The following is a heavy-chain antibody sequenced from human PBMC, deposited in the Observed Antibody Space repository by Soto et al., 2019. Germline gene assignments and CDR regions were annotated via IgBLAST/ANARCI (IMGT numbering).Heavy chain of an antibody. Sequence: PSETLSLTCAVYGGSFSCYYGSWIRQPPGKGLEWIGEINHSGSTNYNPSLKSRVTISVDTSKNQFSLKLSSVTAADTAVYYCARGLGILTAVYWGQGTMVTVSS. D-gene: IGHD3-9*01. CDR1: GGSFSCYY. J-gene: IGHJ4*02. V-gene: IGHV4-34*01. CDR2: INHSGST. CDR3: ARGLGILTAVY.